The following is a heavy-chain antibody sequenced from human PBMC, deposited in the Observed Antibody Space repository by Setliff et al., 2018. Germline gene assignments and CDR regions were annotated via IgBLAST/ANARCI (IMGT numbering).Heavy chain of an antibody. Sequence: PSETLSLTCTVSGGSVSSGSYCWSWIRQPAGKGLEWIGRIYTSGSTNYNPSLKSRVTISVDTSNNHFSLRLSSVTAADTAVYYCARAGSAAAGRKGVFEYWGQGSLVTVS. CDR3: ARAGSAAAGRKGVFEY. V-gene: IGHV4-61*02. CDR2: IYTSGST. D-gene: IGHD6-13*01. CDR1: GGSVSSGSYC. J-gene: IGHJ4*02.